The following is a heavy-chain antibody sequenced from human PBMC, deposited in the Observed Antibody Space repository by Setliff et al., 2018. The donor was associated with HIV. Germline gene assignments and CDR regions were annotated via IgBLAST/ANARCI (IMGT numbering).Heavy chain of an antibody. CDR2: IDTNGNT. D-gene: IGHD6-13*01. J-gene: IGHJ6*03. V-gene: IGHV3-13*01. CDR3: TRRAGYTSSWYREDYYYMDV. Sequence: PGGSLRLSCAASGFTFNNYGMHWVRQATGKGLEWVSGIDTNGNTYYPGSVKGRFTISRENAKNSLYLQMNSLRAGDTAVYYCTRRAGYTSSWYREDYYYMDVWGKGTTVTVSS. CDR1: GFTFNNYG.